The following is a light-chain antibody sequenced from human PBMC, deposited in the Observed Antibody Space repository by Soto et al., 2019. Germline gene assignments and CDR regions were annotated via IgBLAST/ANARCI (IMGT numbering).Light chain of an antibody. Sequence: QSALTQPASVSGSPGQSITISCTGTIRDIGSSPYVSWYQQYPGKAPKCMIYDVNNRPSGVSNRFSGSKSGNTASLSISGLQAEDEAVYYCTSYTTTNTLALGGGTKLTVL. J-gene: IGLJ2*01. CDR1: IRDIGSSPY. CDR3: TSYTTTNTLA. V-gene: IGLV2-14*03. CDR2: DVN.